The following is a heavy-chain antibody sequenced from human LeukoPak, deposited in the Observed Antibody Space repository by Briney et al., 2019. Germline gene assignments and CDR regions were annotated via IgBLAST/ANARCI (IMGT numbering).Heavy chain of an antibody. V-gene: IGHV3-21*04. D-gene: IGHD3-22*01. CDR2: ISSSSSFI. Sequence: SGGSLRLSCAASGFTFSSYSMNWVRQAPGKGLEWVSSISSSSSFINYADSVKGRFTISRDNSKNTLYLQMNSLRAEDTAVYYCAKVVESSGYYPFDYWGQGTLVTVSS. CDR1: GFTFSSYS. CDR3: AKVVESSGYYPFDY. J-gene: IGHJ4*02.